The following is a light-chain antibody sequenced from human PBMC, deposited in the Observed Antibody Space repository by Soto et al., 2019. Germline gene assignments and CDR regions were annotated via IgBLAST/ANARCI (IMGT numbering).Light chain of an antibody. CDR2: CAS. Sequence: EIVMTQSPATLSVSPGERATLSCRASQSLSGNLAWYQQKPGQAPRLLIYCASTRATGVPARFSASGSGTEFTLTISSLQSEDSAVYYCHQYSNWPPWTFGPGTKVEIK. J-gene: IGKJ1*01. V-gene: IGKV3-15*01. CDR3: HQYSNWPPWT. CDR1: QSLSGN.